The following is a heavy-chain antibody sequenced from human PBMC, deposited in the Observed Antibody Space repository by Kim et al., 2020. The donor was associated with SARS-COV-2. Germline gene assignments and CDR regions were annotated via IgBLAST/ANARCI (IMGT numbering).Heavy chain of an antibody. CDR2: ISYDGSNK. CDR1: GFTFSSYA. J-gene: IGHJ4*02. D-gene: IGHD3-22*01. V-gene: IGHV3-30-3*01. Sequence: GGSLRLSCAASGFTFSSYAMHWVRQAPGKGLEWVAVISYDGSNKYYADSVKGRFTISRDNSKNTLYLQMNSLRAEDTAVYYCARAGGSYYYDSSGYWGGYYFDYWGQGTLVTVSS. CDR3: ARAGGSYYYDSSGYWGGYYFDY.